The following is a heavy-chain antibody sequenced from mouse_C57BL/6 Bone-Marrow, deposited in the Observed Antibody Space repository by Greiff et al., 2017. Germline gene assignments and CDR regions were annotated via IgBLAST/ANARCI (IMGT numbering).Heavy chain of an antibody. D-gene: IGHD2-3*01. Sequence: VQLQQPGAELVMPGASVKLSCKASGYTFTSYWMHWVKQRPGQGLEWIGEIDPSDSYTNYNQKFKGKSTWTVDKSSSTAYMQLSSLTSEDSAVYYCARSGYYRYWGQGTTLTVAT. V-gene: IGHV1-69*01. CDR2: IDPSDSYT. CDR3: ARSGYYRY. J-gene: IGHJ2*01. CDR1: GYTFTSYW.